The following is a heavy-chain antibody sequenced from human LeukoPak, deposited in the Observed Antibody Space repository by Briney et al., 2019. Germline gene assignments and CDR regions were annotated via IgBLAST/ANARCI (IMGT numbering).Heavy chain of an antibody. CDR2: INPNSGGT. Sequence: EASVKVSCKASGYTFTGYYMHWVRQAPGQGLEWMGWINPNSGGTNYAQKFQGWVTMTRDTSISTAYMELSRLRSDDTAVYYCARVRKPSGGSCCTFDYWGQGTLVTVSS. D-gene: IGHD2-15*01. J-gene: IGHJ4*02. CDR3: ARVRKPSGGSCCTFDY. CDR1: GYTFTGYY. V-gene: IGHV1-2*04.